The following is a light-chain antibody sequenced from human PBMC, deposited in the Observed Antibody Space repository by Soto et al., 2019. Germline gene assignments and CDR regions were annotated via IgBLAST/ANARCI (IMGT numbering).Light chain of an antibody. V-gene: IGKV1-5*03. Sequence: DIQMTQSPSTLSASVGDRVTITCRASQSISSWLAWYQQKPGKAPKLLIYNASSLQRGVPSRFSGSGSGTEFTLTISSLQPDDVATYYCQQYNTSPWTFGQGTQVEIK. J-gene: IGKJ1*01. CDR3: QQYNTSPWT. CDR1: QSISSW. CDR2: NAS.